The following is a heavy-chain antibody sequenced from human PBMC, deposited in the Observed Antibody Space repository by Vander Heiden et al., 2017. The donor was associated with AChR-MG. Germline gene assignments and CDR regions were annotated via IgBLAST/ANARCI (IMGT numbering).Heavy chain of an antibody. CDR3: VREGTRSGVDAFDI. CDR1: GFSLSYYD. Sequence: EVQLLVVGGGLVQPGGSLRLSCAASGFSLSYYDLQWVRQPTGKGLEWVSAIGTGHNTFYADSVKGRFTISRDNAVNSVFLQMNSLSDGDTAVYYCVREGTRSGVDAFDIWGQGTMVIVSS. D-gene: IGHD3-22*01. V-gene: IGHV3-13*01. J-gene: IGHJ3*02. CDR2: IGTGHNT.